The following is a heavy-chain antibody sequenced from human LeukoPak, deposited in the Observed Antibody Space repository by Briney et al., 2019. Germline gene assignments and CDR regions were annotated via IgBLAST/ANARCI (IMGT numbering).Heavy chain of an antibody. Sequence: ASVKVSCKASGYTFTSYYIHWVRQAPGQGLEWMGIINPSGGSTTYAQKFQGRVAMTRDTSTSRVYMEVSSLRSEDTDVYYCARGRTDYDSSGSPASSNWFDPWGQGTLVTVSS. J-gene: IGHJ5*02. V-gene: IGHV1-46*01. D-gene: IGHD3-22*01. CDR3: ARGRTDYDSSGSPASSNWFDP. CDR2: INPSGGST. CDR1: GYTFTSYY.